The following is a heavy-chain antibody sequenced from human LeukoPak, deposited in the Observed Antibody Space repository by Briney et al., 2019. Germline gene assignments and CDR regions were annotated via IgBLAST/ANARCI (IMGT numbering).Heavy chain of an antibody. CDR1: GGSITSTSFF. CDR2: MHDTGST. Sequence: SETLSLTCTVSGGSITSTSFFWGWVRQPPGKGLEWITSMHDTGSTHYSPSLKSRVTISVDTSRNQFSLKLSSVTAADTAVYYCARHDSAGYFPYYFDYWGQGILVTVSS. J-gene: IGHJ4*02. D-gene: IGHD3-22*01. CDR3: ARHDSAGYFPYYFDY. V-gene: IGHV4-39*01.